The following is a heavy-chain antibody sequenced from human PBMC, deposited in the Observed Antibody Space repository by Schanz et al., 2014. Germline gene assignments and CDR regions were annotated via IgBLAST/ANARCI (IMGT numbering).Heavy chain of an antibody. Sequence: QLVGSGGGLIQPGGSLRLSCTASGFAFSSYSMNWVRQAPGKGLEWVSYISGTTTYTNYADSVKGRFTISRDNSENTLYLQMNSLSADDTAVFYCAREQIMAAAGLVDYWGHGTLVTVSS. J-gene: IGHJ4*01. CDR3: AREQIMAAAGLVDY. V-gene: IGHV3-48*01. D-gene: IGHD6-13*01. CDR2: ISGTTTYT. CDR1: GFAFSSYS.